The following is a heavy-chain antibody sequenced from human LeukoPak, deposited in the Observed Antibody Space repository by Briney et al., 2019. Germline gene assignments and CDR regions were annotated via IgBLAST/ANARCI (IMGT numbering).Heavy chain of an antibody. Sequence: SETLSLTCAVYGGSFSGYYWSWIRQPPGKGLEWIGEINHSGSTNYNPSLKSWVTISVEKSKNEFSLKLSSVTAADTAVYYWGSTVAMEYNNWGQGTLVTDSS. V-gene: IGHV4-34*01. CDR2: INHSGST. CDR1: GGSFSGYY. D-gene: IGHD5-12*01. CDR3: GSTVAMEYNN. J-gene: IGHJ4*02.